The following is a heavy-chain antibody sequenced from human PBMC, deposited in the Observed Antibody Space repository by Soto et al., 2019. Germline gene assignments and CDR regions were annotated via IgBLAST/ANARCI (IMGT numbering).Heavy chain of an antibody. Sequence: DLEQSGAEVKKPGSSVRVSCQASGGALTSYPIHWVRQAPGQGLEWMGVIDPTVDTSNLAENFKTRLTLTADTSTKTVYMDLTSLRSDDTAIYFCATYPRPYKWTDIWGRGTQLTVSS. J-gene: IGHJ4*02. CDR1: GGALTSYP. CDR2: IDPTVDTS. D-gene: IGHD1-20*01. V-gene: IGHV1-69*06. CDR3: ATYPRPYKWTDI.